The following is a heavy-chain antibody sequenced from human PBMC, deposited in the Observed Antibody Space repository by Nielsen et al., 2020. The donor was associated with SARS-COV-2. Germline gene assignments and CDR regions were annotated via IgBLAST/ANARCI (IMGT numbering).Heavy chain of an antibody. CDR1: GGSISSGDYY. D-gene: IGHD3-10*01. CDR2: IYYSGST. V-gene: IGHV4-30-4*01. CDR3: ARGSSSNLWFGEGGFDP. J-gene: IGHJ5*02. Sequence: SETLSLTCTVSGGSISSGDYYWSWIRQPPGKGLEWIGYIYYSGSTYYNPSLKSRVTISVDTSKNQFSLKLSSVTAADTAVYYCARGSSSNLWFGEGGFDPWGQGTLVTVSS.